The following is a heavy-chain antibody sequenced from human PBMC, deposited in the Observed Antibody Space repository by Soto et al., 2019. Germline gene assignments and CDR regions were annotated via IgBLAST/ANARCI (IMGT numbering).Heavy chain of an antibody. Sequence: GESLKISCTGSGYSFTSYWIGWVRQMPGKGLEWMGIIYPGDSDTRYSPSFQGQVTISADKSISTAYLQWSSLKASDTAMYYCERQQSLPASYDFWSGYGYGMDVWGQGTTVTVSS. J-gene: IGHJ6*02. CDR1: GYSFTSYW. D-gene: IGHD3-3*01. CDR2: IYPGDSDT. V-gene: IGHV5-51*01. CDR3: ERQQSLPASYDFWSGYGYGMDV.